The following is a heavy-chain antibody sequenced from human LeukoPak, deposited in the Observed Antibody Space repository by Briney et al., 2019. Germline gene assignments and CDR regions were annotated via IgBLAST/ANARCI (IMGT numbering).Heavy chain of an antibody. CDR1: GFTFSSYA. CDR2: ISYDGSNK. V-gene: IGHV3-30*04. J-gene: IGHJ6*04. Sequence: PGRSLRLSCAASGFTFSSYAMHWVRQAPGKGLEWVAVISYDGSNKYYADSVKGRFTISRDNSKNTLYLQMNSLRAEDTAVYYCARDYGDYVNGRAMDVWGKGTTVTVSS. CDR3: ARDYGDYVNGRAMDV. D-gene: IGHD4-17*01.